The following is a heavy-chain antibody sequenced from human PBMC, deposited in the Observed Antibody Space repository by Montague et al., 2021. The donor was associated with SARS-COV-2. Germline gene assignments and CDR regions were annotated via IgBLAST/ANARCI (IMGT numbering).Heavy chain of an antibody. CDR1: GGSISGHY. D-gene: IGHD3-16*01. J-gene: IGHJ2*01. CDR2: FDHSGNT. Sequence: ETLSLTYSVSGGSISGHYWSWIRQPPGKGLEWIGNFDHSGNTKYNPSLKSRATISVDTSKNQFALRLSSVTAADTAVYYCAREFRIELWQTNWYFGLWGRGTLVTVSS. V-gene: IGHV4-59*11. CDR3: AREFRIELWQTNWYFGL.